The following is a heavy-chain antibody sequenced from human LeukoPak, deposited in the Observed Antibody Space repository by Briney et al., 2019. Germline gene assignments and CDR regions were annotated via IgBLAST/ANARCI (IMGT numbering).Heavy chain of an antibody. CDR1: GGSVSSYY. V-gene: IGHV4-59*02. CDR3: ARFYDFWSAYYWLDP. J-gene: IGHJ5*02. D-gene: IGHD3-3*01. CDR2: IYYSGTT. Sequence: SETLSLTCTVSGGSVSSYYWSWIRQPPGKGLEWIGYIYYSGTTGYNPSLKSRLTMSVDTSKNQFSLKLNSVTAADTAIYYCARFYDFWSAYYWLDPWGQGTLVTVSS.